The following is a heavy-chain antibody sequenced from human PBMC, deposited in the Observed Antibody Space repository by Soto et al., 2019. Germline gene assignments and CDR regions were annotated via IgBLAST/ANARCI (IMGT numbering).Heavy chain of an antibody. Sequence: VQLVESGGGVVQPGRSLRHSCAASGFTFSSYAMHWVRKVPGKGLEWVSRINSDGSSTSDADSVKGRFTISRDNAKNTLYLQMNSLRAEDTAVYYCARGQGWLRDWGQGTLVTVSS. J-gene: IGHJ4*02. D-gene: IGHD5-12*01. CDR3: ARGQGWLRD. CDR2: INSDGSST. CDR1: GFTFSSYA. V-gene: IGHV3-74*02.